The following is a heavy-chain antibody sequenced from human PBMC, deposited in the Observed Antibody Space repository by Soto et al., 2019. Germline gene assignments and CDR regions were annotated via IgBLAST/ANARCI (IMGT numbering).Heavy chain of an antibody. CDR2: IIPIFGTA. CDR3: ASGGYSYGYWLFDGFDY. V-gene: IGHV1-69*13. CDR1: GGTFSSYA. Sequence: SVKVSCKASGGTFSSYAISWVRQAPGQGLEWMGGIIPIFGTANYAQKFQGRVTITADESTSTAYMELSSLRSEDTAVYYCASGGYSYGYWLFDGFDYWGQGTLVTAPQ. D-gene: IGHD5-18*01. J-gene: IGHJ4*02.